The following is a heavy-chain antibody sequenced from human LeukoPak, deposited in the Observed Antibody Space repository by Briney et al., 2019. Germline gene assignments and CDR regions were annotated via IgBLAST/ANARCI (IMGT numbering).Heavy chain of an antibody. CDR1: GYTFTTYG. J-gene: IGHJ4*02. Sequence: ASVKVPCKASGYTFTTYGISWVRQAPGQGLEWVGWISGYSGNTDYAQKFQDRVTMTTDTSTSTAYMELRSLSSDDTAVYYCARDYRGSYYFYWGQGTLVTVSS. V-gene: IGHV1-18*01. CDR3: ARDYRGSYYFY. CDR2: ISGYSGNT. D-gene: IGHD1-26*01.